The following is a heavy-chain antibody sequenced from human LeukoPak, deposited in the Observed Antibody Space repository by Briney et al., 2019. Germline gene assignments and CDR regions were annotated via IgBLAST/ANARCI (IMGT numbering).Heavy chain of an antibody. CDR3: ARGRAYYDSSGYYGRPYYFDY. CDR2: IYYSGST. V-gene: IGHV4-31*03. Sequence: PSQTLSLTCTVSGGSISSGGYYWSWIRQHPGKGLEWIGYIYYSGSTYYNPSLKSRVTISVDTSKNQFSLKLSSVTAADTAVYYCARGRAYYDSSGYYGRPYYFDYWGQGTLVTVSS. D-gene: IGHD3-22*01. CDR1: GGSISSGGYY. J-gene: IGHJ4*02.